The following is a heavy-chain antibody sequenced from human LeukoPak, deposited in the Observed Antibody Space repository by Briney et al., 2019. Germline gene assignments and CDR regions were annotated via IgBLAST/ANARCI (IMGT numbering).Heavy chain of an antibody. V-gene: IGHV4-4*07. J-gene: IGHJ4*02. CDR3: AREEDYYDSSGYFLFDY. Sequence: SETLSLTCTVSGGSISSYYWSWLRQPAGKGLEWIGRIYTSGSTNYNPSLKSRVTMSVDTSKNQFSLKLSSVTAADTAVYYCAREEDYYDSSGYFLFDYWGQGTLVTVSS. CDR2: IYTSGST. D-gene: IGHD3-22*01. CDR1: GGSISSYY.